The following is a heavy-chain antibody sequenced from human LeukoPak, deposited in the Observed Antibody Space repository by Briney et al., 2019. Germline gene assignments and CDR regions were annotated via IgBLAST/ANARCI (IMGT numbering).Heavy chain of an antibody. J-gene: IGHJ5*02. V-gene: IGHV4-61*01. CDR2: NTYFGSA. CDR1: GGSVSSNSNY. CDR3: ARDTPGGYDFWWFDP. Sequence: SETLSLTCTVSGGSVSSNSNYWSWIRQPPGKGLEWIGYNTYFGSASYNPSLKSRVTISVDTSKNQFSLKLSSVTAADTAVYYCARDTPGGYDFWWFDPWGQGTLVTVSS. D-gene: IGHD5-12*01.